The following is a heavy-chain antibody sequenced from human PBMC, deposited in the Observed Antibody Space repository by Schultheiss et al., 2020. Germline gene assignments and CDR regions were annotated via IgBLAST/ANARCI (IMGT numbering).Heavy chain of an antibody. D-gene: IGHD6-6*01. J-gene: IGHJ4*02. V-gene: IGHV4-61*02. CDR2: IYTSGST. CDR3: ARESLYSSSSGRRDY. CDR1: GGSISSGSYY. Sequence: SETLSLTCTVSGGSISSGSYYWSWIRQPAGKGLEWIGRIYTSGSTNYNPSLKSRVTISVDTSKNQFSLKLSSVTAADTAVYYCARESLYSSSSGRRDYWGQGTLVNVYS.